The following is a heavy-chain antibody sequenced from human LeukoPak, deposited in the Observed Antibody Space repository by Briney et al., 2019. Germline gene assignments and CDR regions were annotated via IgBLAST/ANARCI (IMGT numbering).Heavy chain of an antibody. J-gene: IGHJ4*02. CDR2: ISGSGGST. D-gene: IGHD3-22*01. V-gene: IGHV3-23*01. CDR1: GFTFSSYA. CDR3: AKELRWQYYDSSGYYAGYFDY. Sequence: GGSLRLSCAASGFTFSSYAMSWVRQAPGKGLEWVSAISGSGGSTYYADSVKGRFTISRDNSKNTLYLQMNSLRAEDTAVYYCAKELRWQYYDSSGYYAGYFDYWGQGTLVTVSS.